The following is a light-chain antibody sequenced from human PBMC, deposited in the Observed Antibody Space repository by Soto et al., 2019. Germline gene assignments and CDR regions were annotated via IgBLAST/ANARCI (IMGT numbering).Light chain of an antibody. Sequence: QSALTQPASVSGSPGQSITISCTGTSSDVGNYNYVSWYQQHPGKAPKLIIYDVTDRPSGVSNRFSASKSGNTASLTISGLQAEDEADYYCSSYSSGSTLYVFGTGTKLTVL. CDR1: SSDVGNYNY. J-gene: IGLJ1*01. CDR2: DVT. V-gene: IGLV2-14*03. CDR3: SSYSSGSTLYV.